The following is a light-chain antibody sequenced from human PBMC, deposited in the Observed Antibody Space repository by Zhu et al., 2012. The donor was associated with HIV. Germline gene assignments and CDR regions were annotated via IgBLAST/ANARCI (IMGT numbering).Light chain of an antibody. V-gene: IGKV1-9*01. CDR2: GAS. Sequence: DIQLTQSPSFLSASVRDRVTITCRASQGISNHLAWYHQKPGKAPKLLIYGASVLQSGVPSRFSGSGSGTEFTLTISSLQPEDFATYFCQHLTLYPTFGGGSKVEIK. CDR1: QGISNH. CDR3: QHLTLYPT. J-gene: IGKJ4*01.